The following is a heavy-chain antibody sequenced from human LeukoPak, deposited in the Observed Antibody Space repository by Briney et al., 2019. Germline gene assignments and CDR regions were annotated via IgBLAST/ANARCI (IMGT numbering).Heavy chain of an antibody. D-gene: IGHD3-22*01. CDR1: GASISRGSHY. Sequence: SQTLSLTCTVSGASISRGSHYWSWIRQPAGKGLEWIGRIYTIGNTNYSPSLWRRVTISVDTSRNQFSLRLSSVTAADTAVYYCARDRSYYSDTGTDYWGQGALVTVSS. CDR2: IYTIGNT. CDR3: ARDRSYYSDTGTDY. J-gene: IGHJ4*02. V-gene: IGHV4-61*02.